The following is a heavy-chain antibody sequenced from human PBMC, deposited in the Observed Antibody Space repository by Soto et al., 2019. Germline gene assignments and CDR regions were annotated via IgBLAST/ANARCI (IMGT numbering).Heavy chain of an antibody. CDR3: AGWGITGISYSFAY. Sequence: EVQLVESGGGLVQPGGSLRLSCAASGFTVSSNYMSWVRQAPGKGLEWVSVIYSGGSTYYADSVKGRFTISRHNSKNTRYLQMNSLRVEDAAVYYCAGWGITGISYSFAYWGQGTRVTV. CDR1: GFTVSSNY. J-gene: IGHJ4*02. CDR2: IYSGGST. D-gene: IGHD1-20*01. V-gene: IGHV3-53*04.